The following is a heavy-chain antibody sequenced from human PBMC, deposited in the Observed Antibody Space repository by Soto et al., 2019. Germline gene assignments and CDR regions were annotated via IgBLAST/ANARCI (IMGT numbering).Heavy chain of an antibody. V-gene: IGHV4-4*07. CDR2: IHTTENT. CDR3: ARALSSAAGLYFDY. J-gene: IGHJ4*02. CDR1: GGSISSYY. Sequence: QVHLQESDPGLVKPSETLSLTCTVSGGSISSYYWSWLRQPAGKGLEWIGRIHTTENTNYNPSLKSRVTMSVDTSNNQFSLRLSSLTAADTAVYYCARALSSAAGLYFDYWGQGTLVTVSS. D-gene: IGHD6-13*01.